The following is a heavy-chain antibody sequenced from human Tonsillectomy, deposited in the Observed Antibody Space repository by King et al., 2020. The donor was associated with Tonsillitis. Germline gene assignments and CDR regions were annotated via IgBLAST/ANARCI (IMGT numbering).Heavy chain of an antibody. J-gene: IGHJ4*02. CDR2: VSAYNVNT. CDR3: ARDGYCSGGSCYSGPAECDY. CDR1: GYTFTSYG. Sequence: LQLVQSGAEVKKPGASVKVSCKASGYTFTSYGISWVRQAPGQGLEWMGRVSAYNVNTNYAQKFQGRVTMTTDTSTSTAYMEVRSLRSDDTAVYFCARDGYCSGGSCYSGPAECDYWGKGTLVTVSS. V-gene: IGHV1-18*01. D-gene: IGHD2-15*01.